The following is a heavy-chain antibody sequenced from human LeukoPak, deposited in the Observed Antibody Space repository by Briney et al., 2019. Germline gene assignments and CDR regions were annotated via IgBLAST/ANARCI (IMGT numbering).Heavy chain of an antibody. CDR2: IYYSGST. CDR1: GGSISSYY. J-gene: IGHJ6*02. D-gene: IGHD6-13*01. V-gene: IGHV4-59*08. CDR3: ARRIAAAAGMHYYYGMDV. Sequence: SETLSLTCTVSGGSISSYYWSWIRQPPGKGLEWIGYIYYSGSTNYNPSLKSRVTISVDTSKNQFSLKLSSVTAADTAVYYCARRIAAAAGMHYYYGMDVWGQGTTVTVSS.